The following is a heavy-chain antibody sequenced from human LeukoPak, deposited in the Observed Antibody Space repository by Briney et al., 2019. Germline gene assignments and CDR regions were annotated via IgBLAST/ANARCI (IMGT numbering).Heavy chain of an antibody. J-gene: IGHJ4*02. CDR3: ARVDGDGYNIPDY. Sequence: SETLSLTCTVSGGSISSFYWSWIRRPAGKGLEWIGRIYTSGHTNYNPSLKSRVTMSVDTSKNQFSLKLSSVTAADTAVYYCARVDGDGYNIPDYWGQGTLVTVSS. CDR1: GGSISSFY. D-gene: IGHD5-24*01. V-gene: IGHV4-4*07. CDR2: IYTSGHT.